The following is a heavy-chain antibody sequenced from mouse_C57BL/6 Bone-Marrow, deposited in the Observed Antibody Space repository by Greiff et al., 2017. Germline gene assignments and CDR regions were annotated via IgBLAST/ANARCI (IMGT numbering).Heavy chain of an antibody. D-gene: IGHD1-1*01. CDR2: IDPSDSET. J-gene: IGHJ2*01. V-gene: IGHV1-52*01. Sequence: QVQLQQSGAELVRPGSSVKLSCKASGYTFTSYWMHWVKQRPIQGLEWIGNIDPSDSETHYNQKFKDKATLTVDKSSSTAYMQLSSLTSVDSAVYYCARSFTVVAPFDYWGQGTTLTVSS. CDR1: GYTFTSYW. CDR3: ARSFTVVAPFDY.